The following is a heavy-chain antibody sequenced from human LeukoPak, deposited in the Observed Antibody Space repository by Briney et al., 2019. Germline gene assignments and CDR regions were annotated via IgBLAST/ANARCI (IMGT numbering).Heavy chain of an antibody. Sequence: PGGSLRLSCTASGFTFSNYAMSWVRLAPGKGLEWVSTISNTGDSAYYADSVKGRFTFSRDNPKNTLYLQMDSLRAEDTAVYYCVRDLGYYFDYWGQGTLVTVSS. CDR3: VRDLGYYFDY. CDR1: GFTFSNYA. CDR2: ISNTGDSA. D-gene: IGHD3-10*01. J-gene: IGHJ4*02. V-gene: IGHV3-23*01.